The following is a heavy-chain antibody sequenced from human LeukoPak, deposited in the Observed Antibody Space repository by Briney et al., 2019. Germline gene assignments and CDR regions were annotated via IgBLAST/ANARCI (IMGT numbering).Heavy chain of an antibody. CDR3: ARRLRYFDWLSPFDY. CDR1: GYTFTGYY. V-gene: IGHV1-2*02. Sequence: ASVKVSGKASGYTFTGYYMHWVRQAPGQGLEWMGWINPNSGGTNYAQKFQDRVTMTRDTSISTAYMELSRLRSDDTAVYYCARRLRYFDWLSPFDYWGQGTLVTVSS. CDR2: INPNSGGT. D-gene: IGHD3-9*01. J-gene: IGHJ4*02.